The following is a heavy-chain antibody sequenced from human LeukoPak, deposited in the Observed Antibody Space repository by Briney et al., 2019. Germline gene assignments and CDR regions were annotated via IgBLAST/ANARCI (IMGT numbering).Heavy chain of an antibody. CDR3: ARDVYYGSGKFGY. Sequence: GGSLRLSCAASGFTFSSYGMHWVRQAPGKGLEWVAFIRYDGSNKYYADSVKGRFTISRDNSKNTLYLQMNSLRAEDTAVYYCARDVYYGSGKFGYWGQGTLVTVSS. J-gene: IGHJ4*02. D-gene: IGHD3-10*01. CDR1: GFTFSSYG. V-gene: IGHV3-30*02. CDR2: IRYDGSNK.